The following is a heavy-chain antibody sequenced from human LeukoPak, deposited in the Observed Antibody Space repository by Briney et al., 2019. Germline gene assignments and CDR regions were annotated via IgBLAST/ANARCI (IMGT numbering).Heavy chain of an antibody. Sequence: ASVKVSCKASGYTFTSYGISWVRQAPGQGLEWMGWISAYNGNTNYAQKLQGRVTMTTDTSTSTAYMELRSLRSDDTAVYYCARVSSDSSGYYPLDYWGQGTLVTVSS. D-gene: IGHD3-22*01. CDR3: ARVSSDSSGYYPLDY. J-gene: IGHJ4*02. CDR1: GYTFTSYG. CDR2: ISAYNGNT. V-gene: IGHV1-18*01.